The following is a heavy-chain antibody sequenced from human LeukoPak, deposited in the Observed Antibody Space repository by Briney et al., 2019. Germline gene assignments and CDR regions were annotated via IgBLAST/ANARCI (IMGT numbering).Heavy chain of an antibody. J-gene: IGHJ6*02. Sequence: SETLSLTCTVSGGSISSSSYYWGWIRQPPGKGLEWIGSIYYSGSTYYNPSLKSRVTISVDTSKDQFSLKLSSVTAADTAVYYCARLGYSGYDPLGYYYYGMYVWGQGTTVTVSS. D-gene: IGHD5-12*01. CDR3: ARLGYSGYDPLGYYYYGMYV. V-gene: IGHV4-39*01. CDR2: IYYSGST. CDR1: GGSISSSSYY.